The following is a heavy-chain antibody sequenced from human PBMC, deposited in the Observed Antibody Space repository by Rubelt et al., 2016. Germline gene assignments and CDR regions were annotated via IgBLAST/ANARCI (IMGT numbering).Heavy chain of an antibody. D-gene: IGHD5-12*01. CDR3: ARGRSGYDLGLDY. CDR2: INPNSGGT. Sequence: MHWVRQAPGQGPEWMGWINPNSGGTNYAQKFQGRVTMTRDTSISTAYMELSRLRSDDTAVYYCARGRSGYDLGLDYWGQGTLVAVSS. J-gene: IGHJ4*02. V-gene: IGHV1-2*02.